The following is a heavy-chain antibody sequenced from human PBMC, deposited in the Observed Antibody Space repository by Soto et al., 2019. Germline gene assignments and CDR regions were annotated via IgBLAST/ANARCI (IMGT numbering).Heavy chain of an antibody. D-gene: IGHD6-13*01. CDR3: VKEGQYSSSWYDYYYYYGMDV. Sequence: PGGSLRLSCSASGFTFSSYAMHWVRQAPGKGLEYVSAISSNGGSTYYADSVKGRFTISRDNSKNTLYLQMSSLRAEDTAVYYCVKEGQYSSSWYDYYYYYGMDVWGQGTTVTVSS. V-gene: IGHV3-64D*08. CDR2: ISSNGGST. J-gene: IGHJ6*02. CDR1: GFTFSSYA.